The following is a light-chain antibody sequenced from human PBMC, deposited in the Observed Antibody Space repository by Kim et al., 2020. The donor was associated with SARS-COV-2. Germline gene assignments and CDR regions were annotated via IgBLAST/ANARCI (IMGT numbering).Light chain of an antibody. Sequence: SYELTQPPSVSVSPGQTASITCSGDKLGNKYAYWYQQKPGQSHVLVIYQDSKRPSGIPERFSGSNSGNTATLTISGTQAMDEADYYCQAWDSTFYVFGTGTKVTVL. J-gene: IGLJ1*01. V-gene: IGLV3-1*01. CDR1: KLGNKY. CDR3: QAWDSTFYV. CDR2: QDS.